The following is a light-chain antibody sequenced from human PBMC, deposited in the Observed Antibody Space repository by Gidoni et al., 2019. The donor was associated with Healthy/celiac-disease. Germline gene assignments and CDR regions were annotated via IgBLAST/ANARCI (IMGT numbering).Light chain of an antibody. CDR3: QQYNSPWT. J-gene: IGKJ1*01. V-gene: IGKV1-5*03. CDR2: KAS. CDR1: QSISSW. Sequence: DIQMTASPSTLSASVGDRVTITCRAIQSISSWLAWYQQKPGKAPKLLIYKASSLESGVPSRFSGSGSGTEFTLTISSLQPDDFATYYCQQYNSPWTFGQGTKVEIK.